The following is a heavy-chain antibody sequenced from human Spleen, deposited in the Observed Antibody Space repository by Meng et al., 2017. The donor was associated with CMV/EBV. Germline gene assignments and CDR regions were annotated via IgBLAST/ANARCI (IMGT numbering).Heavy chain of an antibody. Sequence: SVKVSCKASGGTFSSYAFTWVRQAPGQGLEWMGGIIPIIDTANYAQKFQGRVMITADKTTSTVNMELRSLTSEDTAVYYCARVWYFDSSGSYYYGLDVWGQGTTVTVSS. CDR1: GGTFSSYA. V-gene: IGHV1-69*06. CDR3: ARVWYFDSSGSYYYGLDV. CDR2: IIPIIDTA. J-gene: IGHJ6*02. D-gene: IGHD3-22*01.